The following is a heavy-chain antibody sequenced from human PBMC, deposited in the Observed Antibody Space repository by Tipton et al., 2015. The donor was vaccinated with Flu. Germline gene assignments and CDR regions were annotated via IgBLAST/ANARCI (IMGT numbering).Heavy chain of an antibody. CDR2: INPNRGGT. Sequence: QMQLVQSGAEVKKPGASVKVSCKAFGYTFTGYYMHWVRQAPGQRLEWMGRINPNRGGTNYAQKFQGRVTMTRDTSISTAYMEQGRLRSDGTAVYYCAGGRVVVPAVMSCFGPWGQGTLVTVSS. CDR1: GYTFTGYY. V-gene: IGHV1-2*06. D-gene: IGHD2-2*01. CDR3: AGGRVVVPAVMSCFGP. J-gene: IGHJ5*02.